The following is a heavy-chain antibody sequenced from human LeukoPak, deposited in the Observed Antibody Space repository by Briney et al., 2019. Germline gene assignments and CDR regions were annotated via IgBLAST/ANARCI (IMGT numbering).Heavy chain of an antibody. CDR1: GFTFSSYG. CDR3: AREGGSSRNFDY. CDR2: ISYDGSNTYDGSNK. V-gene: IGHV3-30*19. Sequence: PGGSLRLSCAASGFTFSSYGMHWVRQAPGKGLEWVAIISYDGSNTYDGSNKYYADSVKGRFTISRDNSKNTLFLQMDSLRAEDTAVYYCAREGGSSRNFDYWGQGTLVTVSS. D-gene: IGHD6-13*01. J-gene: IGHJ4*02.